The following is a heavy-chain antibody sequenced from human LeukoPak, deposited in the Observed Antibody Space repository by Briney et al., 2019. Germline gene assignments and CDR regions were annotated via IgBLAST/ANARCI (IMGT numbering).Heavy chain of an antibody. CDR1: GFTFSSYW. CDR3: ARDMKAYDSSYGMDV. CDR2: IASDGSST. Sequence: GGSLRLSCAASGFTFSSYWMNWVRQAPGKGLVWVSRIASDGSSTTYADSVKGRFTISRDNAKNSLYLQMNSLRAEDTAVYYCARDMKAYDSSYGMDVWGQGTTVTVSS. V-gene: IGHV3-74*01. J-gene: IGHJ6*02. D-gene: IGHD3-22*01.